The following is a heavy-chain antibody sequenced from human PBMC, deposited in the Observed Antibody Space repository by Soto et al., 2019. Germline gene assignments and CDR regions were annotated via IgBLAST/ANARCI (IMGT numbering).Heavy chain of an antibody. CDR3: ARTLSSWGDYYYYGMDV. D-gene: IGHD3-16*01. Sequence: SVKVSCKASGGTFSSYAISWVRQAPGQGLEWMGGIIPIFGTANYAQKFQGRVTITADESTSTVYMELSSLRSEDTAVYYCARTLSSWGDYYYYGMDVWGQGTTVTVSS. CDR1: GGTFSSYA. V-gene: IGHV1-69*13. J-gene: IGHJ6*02. CDR2: IIPIFGTA.